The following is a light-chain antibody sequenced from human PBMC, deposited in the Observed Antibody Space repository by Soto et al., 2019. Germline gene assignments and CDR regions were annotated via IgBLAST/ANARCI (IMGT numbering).Light chain of an antibody. Sequence: QSALAQPASVSGSLGQSITISCTGTSGDVGAYNYVSWYQQNPGKAPKLMIYDVTFRPSGVSNRISGSKSAKTASLTISGLQAEDESDYYCASYTSSSTWVFGGGTKLTVL. V-gene: IGLV2-14*01. CDR2: DVT. J-gene: IGLJ3*02. CDR3: ASYTSSSTWV. CDR1: SGDVGAYNY.